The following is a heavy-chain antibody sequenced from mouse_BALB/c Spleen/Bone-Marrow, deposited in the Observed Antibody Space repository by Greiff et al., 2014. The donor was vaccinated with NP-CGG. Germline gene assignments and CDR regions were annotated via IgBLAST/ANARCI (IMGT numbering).Heavy chain of an antibody. J-gene: IGHJ2*01. CDR3: ASQGDYXSFDY. CDR2: IYPGDGDT. D-gene: IGHD1-1*02. Sequence: QVQLQQSGAELARPGASVKLSCKASGYTFTSYWMQWVKQRPGQGLEWIGAIYPGDGDTRYTQKXXGKATXTADKXSSTAYMHFXXXXXXXXXVXXXASQGDYXSFDYWGQGTTLT. CDR1: GYTFTSYW. V-gene: IGHV1-87*01.